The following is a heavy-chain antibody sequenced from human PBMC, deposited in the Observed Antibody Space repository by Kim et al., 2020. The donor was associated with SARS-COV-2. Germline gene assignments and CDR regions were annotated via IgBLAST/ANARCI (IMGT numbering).Heavy chain of an antibody. CDR3: ASDTVGPIYY. V-gene: IGHV4-39*01. J-gene: IGHJ4*02. Sequence: STYYHPSLKSRVTMSLDTSKNQFSLKLSSVTAADTAVYYCASDTVGPIYYWGQGTLVTVSS. CDR2: ST. D-gene: IGHD1-26*01.